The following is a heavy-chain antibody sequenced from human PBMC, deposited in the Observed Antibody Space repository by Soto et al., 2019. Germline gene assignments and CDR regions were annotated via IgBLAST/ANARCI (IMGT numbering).Heavy chain of an antibody. Sequence: EVQLVESGGGLVKPGGSLRLSCAASGFTFSNAWMSWVRQAPGKGLEWVGRIKSKTDGGTTDYAAPVKGRFTISRDDSKNTLYLQMNSLKTEDTAVYYCTTYLRLLEWLSLFDYWGQGTLVTVAS. CDR1: GFTFSNAW. CDR3: TTYLRLLEWLSLFDY. CDR2: IKSKTDGGTT. J-gene: IGHJ4*02. V-gene: IGHV3-15*01. D-gene: IGHD3-3*01.